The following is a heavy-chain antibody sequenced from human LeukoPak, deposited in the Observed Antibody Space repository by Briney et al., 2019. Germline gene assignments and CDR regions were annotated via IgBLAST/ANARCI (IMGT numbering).Heavy chain of an antibody. CDR3: ARDRGHGDDGEVY. CDR1: GFTFSSYS. D-gene: IGHD4-17*01. CDR2: ISSSSSYI. V-gene: IGHV3-21*01. Sequence: PGESLRLSCAASGFTFSSYSMNWVRQAPGKGLEWVSSISSSSSYIYYADSVKGRFTISRDNAKNSLYLQMNSLRAEDTAVYYCARDRGHGDDGEVYWGQGTLVTVSS. J-gene: IGHJ4*02.